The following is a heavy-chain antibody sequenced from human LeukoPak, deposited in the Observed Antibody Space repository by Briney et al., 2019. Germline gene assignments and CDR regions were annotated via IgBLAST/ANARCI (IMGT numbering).Heavy chain of an antibody. J-gene: IGHJ5*02. Sequence: SVKVSCKASGGTFSSYAISWVRHAPGQGLEWMGGIIPIFGTANSTQKFQGRVTITADKSTSTAYMELSSLRSEDTAVYYCAREPSTYYYGSGSRPGENWFDPWGQGTLVTVSS. D-gene: IGHD3-10*01. CDR1: GGTFSSYA. V-gene: IGHV1-69*06. CDR3: AREPSTYYYGSGSRPGENWFDP. CDR2: IIPIFGTA.